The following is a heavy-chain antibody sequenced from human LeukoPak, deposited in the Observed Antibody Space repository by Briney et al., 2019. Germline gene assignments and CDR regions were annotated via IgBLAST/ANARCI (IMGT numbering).Heavy chain of an antibody. CDR3: ARGKSGSSHFDY. J-gene: IGHJ4*02. CDR2: IYHSGST. Sequence: SETLSLTCAVSGGSISSSNWWSWVHQPPGKGLEWIGEIYHSGSTNYNPSLKSRVTISVDKSKNQFSLKVSPVTAADTAVYYCARGKSGSSHFDYWGQRTLVTVSS. CDR1: GGSISSSNW. D-gene: IGHD1-26*01. V-gene: IGHV4-4*02.